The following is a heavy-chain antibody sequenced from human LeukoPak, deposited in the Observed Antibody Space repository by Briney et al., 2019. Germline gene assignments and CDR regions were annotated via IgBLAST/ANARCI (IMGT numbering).Heavy chain of an antibody. D-gene: IGHD6-13*01. Sequence: GGSLRLSCAASGFTFSSYAMHWVRQAPGKGLEYVSAISSNGGSTYYANSVKGRFTISRDNSKNTLYLQMGSLRAEDMAVYYCARAASRVGSSSLGYWGQGTLATVSS. CDR1: GFTFSSYA. V-gene: IGHV3-64*01. J-gene: IGHJ4*02. CDR3: ARAASRVGSSSLGY. CDR2: ISSNGGST.